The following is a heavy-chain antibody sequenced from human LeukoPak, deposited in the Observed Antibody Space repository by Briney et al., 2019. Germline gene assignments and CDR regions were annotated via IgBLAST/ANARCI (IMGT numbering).Heavy chain of an antibody. Sequence: SETLSLTCAVYGGSFSGYYWSWIRQPPGKGLEWIGEINHSGSTNYNPSLKSRVTISVDTSKNQFSLKLSSVTAADTAVYYCARAPRFGELSIDYWGQGTLVTVSS. CDR3: ARAPRFGELSIDY. CDR1: GGSFSGYY. J-gene: IGHJ4*02. V-gene: IGHV4-34*01. D-gene: IGHD3-10*01. CDR2: INHSGST.